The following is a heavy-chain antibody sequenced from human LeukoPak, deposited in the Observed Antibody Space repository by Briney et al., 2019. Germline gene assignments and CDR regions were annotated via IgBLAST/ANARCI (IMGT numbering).Heavy chain of an antibody. CDR3: ARGRVAATSVTNF. Sequence: SETLSLTCAVYGGSFSGYYWSWIRQPPGKGLEWIGEINHSGSTNYNPSLKSRVTISVDTSMNYFFLRLTSVTAADTAVYYCARGRVAATSVTNFWGQGTLVTVSS. CDR2: INHSGST. J-gene: IGHJ4*02. V-gene: IGHV4-34*01. CDR1: GGSFSGYY. D-gene: IGHD2-15*01.